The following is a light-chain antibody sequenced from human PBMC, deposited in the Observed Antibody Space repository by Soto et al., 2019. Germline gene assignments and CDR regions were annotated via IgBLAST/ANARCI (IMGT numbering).Light chain of an antibody. Sequence: QPVLTQSPSASASLGASVKLTCTLSNEHINYDIAWHQQQPQKGPRCLMKLHSDGSHIKGDGIPDRSSGYSSGAERYLTISSRQSEDEAHYYCQTWGPGIRVFGGGTKLTVL. CDR1: NEHINYD. CDR3: QTWGPGIRV. CDR2: LHSDGSH. J-gene: IGLJ3*02. V-gene: IGLV4-69*01.